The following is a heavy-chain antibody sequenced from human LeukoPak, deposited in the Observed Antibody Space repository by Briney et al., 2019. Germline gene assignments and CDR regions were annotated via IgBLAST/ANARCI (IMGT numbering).Heavy chain of an antibody. CDR1: GGSISSYY. J-gene: IGHJ4*02. D-gene: IGHD2-21*02. CDR3: ARIYCGGDCYPDY. V-gene: IGHV4-59*01. Sequence: KPSETLSLTCTVSGGSISSYYWSWIRQPPGKGLEWIGYIYYSGSTNYNPSLKSQVTISVDTSKNQFSLKLSPVTAADTAVYYCARIYCGGDCYPDYWGQGTLVTVSS. CDR2: IYYSGST.